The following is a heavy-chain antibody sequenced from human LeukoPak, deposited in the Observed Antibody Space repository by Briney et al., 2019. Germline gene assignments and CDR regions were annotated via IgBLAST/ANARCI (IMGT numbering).Heavy chain of an antibody. CDR2: ISWNSGSI. Sequence: GGSLRLSCAASGFTFDDYAMHWVRQAPGKGLEWGSGISWNSGSIGYADSVKGRFTISRDNAKNSLYLQMNSLRAEDTALYYCAKGGELGGQGTLVTVSS. V-gene: IGHV3-9*01. CDR3: AKGGEL. D-gene: IGHD3-16*01. J-gene: IGHJ4*02. CDR1: GFTFDDYA.